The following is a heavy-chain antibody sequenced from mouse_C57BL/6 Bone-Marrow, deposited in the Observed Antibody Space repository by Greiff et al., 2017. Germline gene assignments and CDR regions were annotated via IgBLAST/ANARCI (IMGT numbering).Heavy chain of an antibody. CDR1: GYTFTEYT. V-gene: IGHV1-62-2*01. CDR3: ARHDYGRGYFDV. D-gene: IGHD1-1*01. Sequence: QVQLQESGAELVKPGASVKLSCKASGYTFTEYTINWVKQRSGQGLEWIGGFYPGSGSIKYNEKFKVKATLTTDKSSSTVYMELSRWTSEDYAVYFCARHDYGRGYFDVWGTGTTVTVAS. CDR2: FYPGSGSI. J-gene: IGHJ1*03.